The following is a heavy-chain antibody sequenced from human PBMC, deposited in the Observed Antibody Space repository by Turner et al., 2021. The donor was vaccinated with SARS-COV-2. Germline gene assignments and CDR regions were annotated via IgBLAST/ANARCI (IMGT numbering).Heavy chain of an antibody. Sequence: QVQLQESGPGLVKPSQTLSLTGTVSGGSISSDDYYWSWHRQPPGKGLEWIGYLYYSGSTYYNPSLKSRVTITVDTSKNQFSLKLSSVTAADTAVYYCARVLGYCSGVSCYPDYWGQGTLVTVSS. CDR2: LYYSGST. J-gene: IGHJ4*02. CDR1: GGSISSDDYY. V-gene: IGHV4-30-4*01. D-gene: IGHD2-15*01. CDR3: ARVLGYCSGVSCYPDY.